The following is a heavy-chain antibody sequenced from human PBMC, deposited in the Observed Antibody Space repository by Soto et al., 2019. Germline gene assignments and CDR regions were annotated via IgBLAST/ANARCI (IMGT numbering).Heavy chain of an antibody. CDR3: ARGSRVKIPAARGRDYYYHGLDV. V-gene: IGHV4-34*01. CDR1: GGSFSGYY. CDR2: INHRGST. J-gene: IGHJ6*02. D-gene: IGHD1-26*01. Sequence: PSETLSLTCAVYGGSFSGYYWSWIRQPPGKGLEWIGEINHRGSTNYNPSLKRRVTISVDTSKNQFSLKLNSVTAADTAVYYCARGSRVKIPAARGRDYYYHGLDVWGQGTAVTVSS.